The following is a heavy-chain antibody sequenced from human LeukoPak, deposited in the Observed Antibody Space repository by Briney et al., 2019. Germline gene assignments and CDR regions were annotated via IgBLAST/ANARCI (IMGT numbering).Heavy chain of an antibody. V-gene: IGHV1-24*01. CDR1: GYTLTELS. D-gene: IGHD3-10*01. Sequence: ASVKVSCKVSGYTLTELSMHWVRHGPGKGLERMGGFDPEDGETIYAQKLQGRVTITEDASTDTAYMELSSLRSEDTAVYYCATDRDAMVRGVLSFDPWGQGTLVTVSS. J-gene: IGHJ5*02. CDR2: FDPEDGET. CDR3: ATDRDAMVRGVLSFDP.